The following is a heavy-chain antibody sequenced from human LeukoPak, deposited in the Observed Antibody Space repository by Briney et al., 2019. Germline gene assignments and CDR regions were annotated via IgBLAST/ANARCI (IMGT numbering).Heavy chain of an antibody. CDR3: ARDSSEWLRLLFDY. J-gene: IGHJ4*02. CDR2: INPNSGGT. D-gene: IGHD5-12*01. V-gene: IGHV1-2*02. Sequence: GASVKVSCKASGYTFTGYYMHWVRQAPGQGLEWVGWINPNSGGTNYAQKFQGRVTMTRDTSISTAYMELSRLRSDDTAVYYCARDSSEWLRLLFDYWGQGTLVTVSS. CDR1: GYTFTGYY.